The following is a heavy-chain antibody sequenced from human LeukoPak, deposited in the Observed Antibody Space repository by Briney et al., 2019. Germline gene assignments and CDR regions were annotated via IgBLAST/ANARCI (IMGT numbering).Heavy chain of an antibody. D-gene: IGHD5-18*01. V-gene: IGHV3-53*01. J-gene: IGHJ6*02. CDR2: IYSGGST. CDR1: GFTVSSNY. Sequence: GGSLRLSCAASGFTVSSNYMSWVRQAPGKGLEWVSVIYSGGSTYYADSVKGRFTISRDNSKNTLYLQMNSLRAEDTAVYYCARELRGYSYGTGYYYYGMDVWGQGTTVTVSS. CDR3: ARELRGYSYGTGYYYYGMDV.